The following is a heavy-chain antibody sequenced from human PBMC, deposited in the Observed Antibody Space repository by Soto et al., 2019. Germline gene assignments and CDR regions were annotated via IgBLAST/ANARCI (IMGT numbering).Heavy chain of an antibody. Sequence: EVQMLESGGGLVQPGGSLRLSCAASGFTFSSSAMTWVRQAPGKGLEWVSAVSGSGSSIYYADSVKGRFTISRDNSKNTLYLQMNSLRAEDTAVYYCAKLNGVYYYDSSAYTDYWGQGTLVTVSS. CDR2: VSGSGSSI. J-gene: IGHJ4*02. D-gene: IGHD3-22*01. CDR1: GFTFSSSA. V-gene: IGHV3-23*01. CDR3: AKLNGVYYYDSSAYTDY.